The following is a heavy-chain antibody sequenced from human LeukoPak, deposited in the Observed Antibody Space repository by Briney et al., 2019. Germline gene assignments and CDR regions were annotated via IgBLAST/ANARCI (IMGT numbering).Heavy chain of an antibody. Sequence: SETLSLTCAVYGGSFSGYYWSWIRQPPGKGLEWIGEINHSGSTNYNPSLKSRVTISVDTSKNQFSLKLSSVTAADTAVYYCARGHSSLPDWGQGTLVTVSS. J-gene: IGHJ4*02. CDR1: GGSFSGYY. V-gene: IGHV4-34*01. CDR3: ARGHSSLPD. CDR2: INHSGST. D-gene: IGHD6-13*01.